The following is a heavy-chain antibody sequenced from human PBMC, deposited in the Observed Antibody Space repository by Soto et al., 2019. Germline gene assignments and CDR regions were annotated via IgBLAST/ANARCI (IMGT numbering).Heavy chain of an antibody. CDR1: GGTFSSYA. V-gene: IGHV1-69*13. CDR3: ARDSIAAAGIVDESNYYYGMDV. CDR2: IIPILGTA. D-gene: IGHD6-13*01. J-gene: IGHJ6*02. Sequence: SVKVSCKASGGTFSSYAISWVRQAPGQGLEWMGGIIPILGTANYAQKFQGRVTITADESTSTAYMELSSLRSEDTAVYYCARDSIAAAGIVDESNYYYGMDVWGQGTTVTVSS.